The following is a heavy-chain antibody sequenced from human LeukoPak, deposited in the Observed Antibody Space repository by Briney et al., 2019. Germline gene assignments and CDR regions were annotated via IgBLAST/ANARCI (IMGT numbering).Heavy chain of an antibody. Sequence: GGSLRLSCAASGFTFSSYSMNWVRQAPGKGLEWVSSISSSSNYIYYADSVKGRFTISRDNSKNTLYLQMNSLRAEDTAVYYCARQIGGGWSFDYWGQGTLVTVSS. CDR2: ISSSSNYI. J-gene: IGHJ4*02. D-gene: IGHD6-19*01. CDR3: ARQIGGGWSFDY. CDR1: GFTFSSYS. V-gene: IGHV3-21*01.